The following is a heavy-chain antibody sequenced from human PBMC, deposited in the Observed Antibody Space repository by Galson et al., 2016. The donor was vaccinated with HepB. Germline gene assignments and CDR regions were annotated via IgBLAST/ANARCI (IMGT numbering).Heavy chain of an antibody. CDR1: GHSFSSYG. V-gene: IGHV1-18*04. CDR2: INPNDDNT. D-gene: IGHD6-19*01. Sequence: SVKVSCKASGHSFSSYGIGWVRQAPGQGLEWMGWINPNDDNTNYAKNLQGRVTMTTDTSTNTVYMELRSLRSDDTAVYYCALDRSGWSAQFDYWGQGTLVTVSS. CDR3: ALDRSGWSAQFDY. J-gene: IGHJ4*02.